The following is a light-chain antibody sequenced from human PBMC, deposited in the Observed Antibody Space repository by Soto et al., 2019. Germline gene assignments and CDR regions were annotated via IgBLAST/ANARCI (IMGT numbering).Light chain of an antibody. J-gene: IGKJ1*01. CDR1: QPISSW. CDR3: QQYVTAFRT. Sequence: DIQMTQSPPTLSASVGDRVTITCRASQPISSWLAWYHQKPGKAPKLLIYDASNLESGVPSRFSGSGSGTEFSLTISSLQPDDFATYYCQQYVTAFRTFGQGTKVDIK. V-gene: IGKV1-5*01. CDR2: DAS.